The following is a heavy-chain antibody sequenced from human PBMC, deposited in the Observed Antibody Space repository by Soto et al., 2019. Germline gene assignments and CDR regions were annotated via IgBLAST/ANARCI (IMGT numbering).Heavy chain of an antibody. V-gene: IGHV4-59*11. Sequence: PSETLSLTCNVSGGSIGSHYWTWIRQPPGKGLEWIGYVYSSGGTNYNPPLKSRVILSVDTSKNQFSLKMNYVTAADTAVYYCARMGPLYATTYWFFDLWGRGTLVTVS. CDR1: GGSIGSHY. CDR2: VYSSGGT. CDR3: ARMGPLYATTYWFFDL. J-gene: IGHJ2*01. D-gene: IGHD2-8*01.